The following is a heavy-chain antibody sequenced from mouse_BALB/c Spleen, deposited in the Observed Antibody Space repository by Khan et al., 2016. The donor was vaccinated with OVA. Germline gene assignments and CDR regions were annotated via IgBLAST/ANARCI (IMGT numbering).Heavy chain of an antibody. CDR1: GFTFSNYG. Sequence: EVELVESGGDLVKPGGSLKLSCAASGFTFSNYGMSWVRQTPDKSLEWVAIISTSGSYTYYPDSVKGRFTIPRDNAKNTLYLQMSSLKSEDTAIDYCVRCLYCSSYDYYAMDYWGQGTSVTVSS. D-gene: IGHD1-1*01. J-gene: IGHJ4*01. CDR3: VRCLYCSSYDYYAMDY. CDR2: ISTSGSYT. V-gene: IGHV5-6*01.